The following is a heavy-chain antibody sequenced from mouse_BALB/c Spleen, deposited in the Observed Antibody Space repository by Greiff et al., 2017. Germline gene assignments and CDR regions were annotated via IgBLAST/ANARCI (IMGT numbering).Heavy chain of an antibody. CDR3: ARYYYGYFDV. V-gene: IGHV5-6-3*01. Sequence: DVHLVESGGGLVQPGGSLKLSCAASGFTFSSYGMSWVRQTPDKRLELVATINSNGGSTYYPDSVKGRFTISRDNAKNTLYLQMSSLKSEDTAMYYCARYYYGYFDVWGAGTTVTVSS. CDR2: INSNGGST. J-gene: IGHJ1*01. CDR1: GFTFSSYG. D-gene: IGHD1-1*01.